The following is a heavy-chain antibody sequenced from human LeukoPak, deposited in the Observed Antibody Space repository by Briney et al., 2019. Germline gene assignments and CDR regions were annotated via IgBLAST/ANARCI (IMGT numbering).Heavy chain of an antibody. Sequence: GGSLRLSCAASGLTFSDFWMHWVRQPPGKGLVWVALVKGDGRTTIYADSVKGRFTISRDNAKNTLYLQMNSLRADGSGVYYCATGHSYGYDYWGQGVLATVSS. CDR1: GLTFSDFW. CDR3: ATGHSYGYDY. CDR2: VKGDGRTT. J-gene: IGHJ4*02. V-gene: IGHV3-74*01. D-gene: IGHD5-18*01.